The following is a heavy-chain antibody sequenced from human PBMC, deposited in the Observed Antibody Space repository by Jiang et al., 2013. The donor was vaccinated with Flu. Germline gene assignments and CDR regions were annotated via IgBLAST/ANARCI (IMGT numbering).Heavy chain of an antibody. CDR1: GYSFTSYW. Sequence: GAEVKKPGESLRISCKGSGYSFTSYWISWVRQMPGKGLEWMGRIDPSDSYTNYSPSFQGHVTISADKSISTAYLQWSSLKASDTAMYYCARFGAIVVVPAAIEGDDYWGQGTLVTVSS. V-gene: IGHV5-10-1*01. CDR2: IDPSDSYT. J-gene: IGHJ4*02. D-gene: IGHD2-2*01. CDR3: ARFGAIVVVPAAIEGDDY.